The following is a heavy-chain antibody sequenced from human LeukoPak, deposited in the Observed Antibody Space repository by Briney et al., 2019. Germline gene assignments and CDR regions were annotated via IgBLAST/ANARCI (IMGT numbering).Heavy chain of an antibody. D-gene: IGHD5-18*01. V-gene: IGHV5-51*01. J-gene: IGHJ3*02. CDR3: ARQAPYSYGYGNDAFDI. Sequence: GESLQISCKGSGYSFTSYWIGWVRQMPGKGLEWMGIIYPGDSDTRYSPSFQGQVTISADKSISTAYLQWSSLKASDTAMYYCARQAPYSYGYGNDAFDIWGQGTMVTVSS. CDR1: GYSFTSYW. CDR2: IYPGDSDT.